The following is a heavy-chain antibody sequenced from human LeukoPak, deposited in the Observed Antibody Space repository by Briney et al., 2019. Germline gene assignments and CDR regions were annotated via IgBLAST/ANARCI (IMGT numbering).Heavy chain of an antibody. CDR1: GFTFSSYW. J-gene: IGHJ1*01. CDR2: IKVEGST. V-gene: IGHV3-74*01. Sequence: GGSLRLSCAASGFTFSSYWMHWVRQAPGKGRVWVSRIKVEGSTNYADSVKSRFTTSRDNTKNTLSLQMNSLRAEDTGVYYCARAPSEIGGYYPEYFRHWGQGTLVTVSS. CDR3: ARAPSEIGGYYPEYFRH. D-gene: IGHD3-22*01.